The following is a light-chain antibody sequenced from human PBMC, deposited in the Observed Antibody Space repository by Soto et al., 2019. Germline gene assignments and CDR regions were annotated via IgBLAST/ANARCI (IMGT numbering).Light chain of an antibody. J-gene: IGKJ2*01. Sequence: DIQMTQSPSTLSASVGDRVTITCRVSQTISNWLAWYQQKLGKAPKLLVYDASTLESGVPSRFSGSGSGTEFTLTISSLQPDDFATYYCQQYNTYSMYTFGQGTKVEIK. CDR2: DAS. CDR1: QTISNW. CDR3: QQYNTYSMYT. V-gene: IGKV1-5*01.